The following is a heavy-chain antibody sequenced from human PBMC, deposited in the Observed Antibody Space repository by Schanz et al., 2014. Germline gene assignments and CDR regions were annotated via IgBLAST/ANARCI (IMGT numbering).Heavy chain of an antibody. CDR1: GGTFSTYT. D-gene: IGHD3-22*01. CDR3: ARSNYYDNSDYYNSFDY. J-gene: IGHJ4*02. CDR2: IIPILGIA. V-gene: IGHV1-69*02. Sequence: QVQLVQSGAEVKKPGSSVKVSCKASGGTFSTYTISWGRQAPGQGLEWMGRIIPILGIANYAQKFQGRVTNTADKSTSTAYMDLSSLRPEDTAVYYCARSNYYDNSDYYNSFDYWGQGTLVTVSS.